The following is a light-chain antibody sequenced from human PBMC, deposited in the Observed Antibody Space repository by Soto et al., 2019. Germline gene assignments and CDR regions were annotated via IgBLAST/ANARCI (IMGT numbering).Light chain of an antibody. Sequence: DIVMTQSPDSLSVSLGERATIKCRSSQSVLHRSNGNNYIAWYQQKPGQPPKLLIYWSSTRDSGVPDRFIGSGSGTDFTLTVSSLQAEDVAVYYCQQYNGYSRTFGQGTKVEIK. CDR1: QSVLHRSNGNNY. CDR2: WSS. CDR3: QQYNGYSRT. V-gene: IGKV4-1*01. J-gene: IGKJ1*01.